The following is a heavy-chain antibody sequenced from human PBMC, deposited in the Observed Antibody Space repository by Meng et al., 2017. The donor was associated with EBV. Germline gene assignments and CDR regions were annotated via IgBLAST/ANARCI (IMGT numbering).Heavy chain of an antibody. Sequence: QVQLVQSGSELKKPGASVKVSCKASGYTFTSYAMNWVRQAPGQGLERMGWINTNTGNPTYAQGFTGRFVFSLDTSVSTAYLQISSLKAEDTAVYYCAREGVGYYDSSGLSSYFDYWGQGTLVTVSS. CDR2: INTNTGNP. D-gene: IGHD3-22*01. CDR1: GYTFTSYA. V-gene: IGHV7-4-1*02. CDR3: AREGVGYYDSSGLSSYFDY. J-gene: IGHJ4*02.